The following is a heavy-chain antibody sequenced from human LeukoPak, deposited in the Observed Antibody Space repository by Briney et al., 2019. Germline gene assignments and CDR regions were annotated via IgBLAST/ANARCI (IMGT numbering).Heavy chain of an antibody. V-gene: IGHV4-39*01. CDR1: GGSISSSSYH. CDR3: ARPGHGYCSSTSCPYYYYGMDV. Sequence: SETLSLTCTVSGGSISSSSYHWGWIRQPPGKGLEWIGSIYYSGSTYYNPSLKSRVTISVDTSKNQFSLKLSSVTAADTAVYYCARPGHGYCSSTSCPYYYYGMDVWGQGTTVTVSS. D-gene: IGHD2-2*01. CDR2: IYYSGST. J-gene: IGHJ6*02.